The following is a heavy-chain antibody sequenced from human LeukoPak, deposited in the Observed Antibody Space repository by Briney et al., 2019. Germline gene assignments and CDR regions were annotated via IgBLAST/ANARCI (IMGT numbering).Heavy chain of an antibody. CDR3: ARRCSSSCRAFDI. J-gene: IGHJ3*02. CDR1: GFTFSTYA. Sequence: GGSLRLSCAASGFTFSTYAMTWVRQAPGKGLEWVSGIVGSGANTHYADSVKGRFTISRDNSKNTLYLQMNSLRAEDTAVYYCARRCSSSCRAFDIWGQGTMVTVSS. V-gene: IGHV3-23*01. CDR2: IVGSGANT. D-gene: IGHD6-13*01.